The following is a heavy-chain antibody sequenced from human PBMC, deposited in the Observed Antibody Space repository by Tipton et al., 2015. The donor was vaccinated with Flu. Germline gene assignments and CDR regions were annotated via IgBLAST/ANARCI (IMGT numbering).Heavy chain of an antibody. CDR2: IFPGDSDT. D-gene: IGHD3-16*01. CDR1: GYNFANYW. CDR3: ARPDDMPGSDHLWGSHPFGT. Sequence: VQLVQSGAEVKKAGESLKISCQGSGYNFANYWIGWVRQKPGKGLEWMGVIFPGDSDTKYSPSLQGQVTISADTSLNTAYLHLSSLGTSDTAMYFCARPDDMPGSDHLWGSHPFGTWGQGTLVTVSS. J-gene: IGHJ4*02. V-gene: IGHV5-51*01.